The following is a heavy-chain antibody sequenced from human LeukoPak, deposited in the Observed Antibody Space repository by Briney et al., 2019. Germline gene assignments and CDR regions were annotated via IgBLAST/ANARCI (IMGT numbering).Heavy chain of an antibody. CDR3: ARRRYYDSSGYWYYFDY. CDR1: GDSISSYY. D-gene: IGHD3-22*01. V-gene: IGHV4-59*08. CDR2: IYDSGST. J-gene: IGHJ4*02. Sequence: SETLSLTCTVSGDSISSYYWNWILQPPGKGLEWIGFIYDSGSTNYNPSLRSRVTISLDTSKNQFSLRLSSVTAADTAVYYCARRRYYDSSGYWYYFDYWGQGTLVTVSS.